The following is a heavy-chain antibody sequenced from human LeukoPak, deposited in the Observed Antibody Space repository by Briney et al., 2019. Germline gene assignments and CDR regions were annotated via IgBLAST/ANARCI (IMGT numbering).Heavy chain of an antibody. V-gene: IGHV1-69*13. Sequence: SVKVSCKASGGTFSSYAISWVRQAPGQGLEWMGGIIPIFGTANYAQKFQGRVTVTADESTSTAYMELSSLRSEDTAVYYCARSHSGSLRDFDYWGQGTLVTVSS. J-gene: IGHJ4*02. CDR2: IIPIFGTA. CDR1: GGTFSSYA. D-gene: IGHD1-26*01. CDR3: ARSHSGSLRDFDY.